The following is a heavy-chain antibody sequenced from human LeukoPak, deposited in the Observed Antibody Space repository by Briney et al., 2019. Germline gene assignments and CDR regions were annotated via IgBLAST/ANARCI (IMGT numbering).Heavy chain of an antibody. CDR1: GFTFSSYG. D-gene: IGHD3-22*01. CDR2: ISGSGGST. CDR3: AKAPANYYDSSGYYLAAFDI. J-gene: IGHJ3*02. Sequence: GGSLRLSCAASGFTFSSYGMSWVRQAPGKGLEWVSAISGSGGSTYYADSVKGRFTISRDNSKNTLYLQMNSLRAEDTAVYYCAKAPANYYDSSGYYLAAFDIWGQGTMVTVSS. V-gene: IGHV3-23*01.